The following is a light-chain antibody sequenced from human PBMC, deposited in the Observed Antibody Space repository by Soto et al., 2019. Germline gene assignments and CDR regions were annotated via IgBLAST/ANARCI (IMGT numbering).Light chain of an antibody. CDR3: QNYNSALT. CDR1: QDISNN. J-gene: IGKJ5*01. CDR2: SAS. Sequence: DIQMTQSPSSLSASVGDRITITCRASQDISNNLAWYQQKPGKAPKLLIYSASTLQSGVPSRFSGSGTGTDFTLTISSLQPEDVATYFCQNYNSALTFGQGTRLEIK. V-gene: IGKV1-27*01.